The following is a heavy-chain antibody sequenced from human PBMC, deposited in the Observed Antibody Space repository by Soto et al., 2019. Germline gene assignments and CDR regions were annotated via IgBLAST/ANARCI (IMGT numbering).Heavy chain of an antibody. J-gene: IGHJ4*02. CDR2: INPIVSMS. Sequence: QVQLVQSGTEVKKPGSSVKVSCKASGDTFSFYTINWVRQAPGLGLEWVGRINPIVSMSNYAQKFQGRVSMTADKSTSTAYMELRSLRSDVSAMYFCAASYGSGYRAFDYWGQGALVIVSS. CDR3: AASYGSGYRAFDY. CDR1: GDTFSFYT. V-gene: IGHV1-69*02. D-gene: IGHD3-10*01.